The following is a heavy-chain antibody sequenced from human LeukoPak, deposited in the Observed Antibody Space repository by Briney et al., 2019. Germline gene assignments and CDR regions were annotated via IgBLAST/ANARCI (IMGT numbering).Heavy chain of an antibody. V-gene: IGHV3-30*02. D-gene: IGHD3-10*01. CDR2: IQYDGSNK. CDR3: AKDPGAHYYGSGSYRRGSYFDY. J-gene: IGHJ4*02. CDR1: GFTFSNYG. Sequence: GGSLTLSCAASGFTFSNYGMHWVRKSPGKGLERVAFIQYDGSNKYYADSVKGRFTISRDNYKHTLYLQINCLRGEDTCVYYCAKDPGAHYYGSGSYRRGSYFDYWGQGTLVTVSS.